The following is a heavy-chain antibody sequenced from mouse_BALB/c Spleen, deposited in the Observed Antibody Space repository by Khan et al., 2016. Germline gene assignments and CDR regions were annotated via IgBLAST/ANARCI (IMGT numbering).Heavy chain of an antibody. J-gene: IGHJ3*01. V-gene: IGHV14-4*02. CDR2: IDPENGDT. CDR1: GFNIKDYY. Sequence: VQLQESGAELVRSGASVKLSCTATGFNIKDYYMHWVKQRLEQGLEWIGCIDPENGDTEYAPNFQGKATMTADTSSNTAYLQFSSLTSEDTAVXCCNAVSAGTGVAYWGQGSLVTVSS. CDR3: NAVSAGTGVAY. D-gene: IGHD2-14*01.